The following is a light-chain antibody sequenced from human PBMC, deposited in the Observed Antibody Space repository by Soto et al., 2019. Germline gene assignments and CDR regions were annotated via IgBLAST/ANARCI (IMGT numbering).Light chain of an antibody. Sequence: DVVMTQSPLSLPVTLGQPASISCRSNQSLVHSDGIAYFSWFQQRPGRSPRRLIYKVSNRDSGVPARFSGSGSGPDFALKISRVEAEDVGVYYCMQALQTPYTFGQGTKLEIK. V-gene: IGKV2-30*02. J-gene: IGKJ2*01. CDR3: MQALQTPYT. CDR1: QSLVHSDGIAY. CDR2: KVS.